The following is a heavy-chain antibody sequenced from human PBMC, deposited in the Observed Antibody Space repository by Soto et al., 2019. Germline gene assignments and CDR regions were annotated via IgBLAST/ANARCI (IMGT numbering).Heavy chain of an antibody. J-gene: IGHJ4*02. D-gene: IGHD3-3*01. CDR3: ARDFLFFDY. CDR1: GFTFSSHW. Sequence: GGSLRLSCAASGFTFSSHWMSWVRQAPGKGLEWVANIKQDGSEKYYVDSVKGRFTISRDNAKNSLYLQMNSLRAEDTAVYYCARDFLFFDYWGQGTLVTVSS. CDR2: IKQDGSEK. V-gene: IGHV3-7*03.